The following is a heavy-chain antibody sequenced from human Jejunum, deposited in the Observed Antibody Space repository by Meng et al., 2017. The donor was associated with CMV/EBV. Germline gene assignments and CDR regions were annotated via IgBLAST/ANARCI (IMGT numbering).Heavy chain of an antibody. D-gene: IGHD1-26*01. J-gene: IGHJ4*02. V-gene: IGHV4-4*07. CDR1: GGSDNNYY. Sequence: GHLQEEGPVLVNTSEYLSSTCTVYGGSDNNYYWSWIRQSAGKGLEWIGRFYSSDTYNYHPSLDSRVTMSLDTSKNQFSLNLRSVTAADTATYYCARGPGASTREGFDYWGRGTLVTVSS. CDR3: ARGPGASTREGFDY. CDR2: FYSSDTY.